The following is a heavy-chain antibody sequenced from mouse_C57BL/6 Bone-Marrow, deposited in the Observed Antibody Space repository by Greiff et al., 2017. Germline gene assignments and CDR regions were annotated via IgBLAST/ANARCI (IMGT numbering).Heavy chain of an antibody. CDR1: GFSFNTYA. CDR2: IRSKSNNYAT. CDR3: VSHYYSSSYAMDY. D-gene: IGHD1-1*01. J-gene: IGHJ4*01. Sequence: EVQGVESGGGLVQPKGSLKLSCAASGFSFNTYAMNWVRQAPGKGVEWVARIRSKSNNYATYYAESVKDRFTISRDDSESMLYLQMNNLKTEDTAMYYCVSHYYSSSYAMDYWGQGTSVTVSS. V-gene: IGHV10-1*01.